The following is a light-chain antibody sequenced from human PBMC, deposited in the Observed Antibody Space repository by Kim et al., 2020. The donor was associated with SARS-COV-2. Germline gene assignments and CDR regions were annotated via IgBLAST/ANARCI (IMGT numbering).Light chain of an antibody. CDR3: QQYGSSPQT. CDR2: GAS. J-gene: IGKJ1*01. V-gene: IGKV3-20*01. Sequence: EIVLTQSPGTLSLSPGERATLSCSASQYVRSSYLAWYQQKPGQSPRLLIYGASSRATGIPDRFSGSGSGTDFTLTISRLEPEDFAVYYCQQYGSSPQTFGQGTKVDIK. CDR1: QYVRSSY.